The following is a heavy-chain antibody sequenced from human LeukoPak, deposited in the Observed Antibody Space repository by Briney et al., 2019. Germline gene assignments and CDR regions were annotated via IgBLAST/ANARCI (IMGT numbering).Heavy chain of an antibody. Sequence: GGSLRLSCAASEFTFINFAMSWVRQAPGKGLEWVSTISGSGDYTYYADSVKGRFTISRDNSKNTLSLHMNTLRAEDTAVYYCAKDLLQTFFFDSSGYYSDAFGMWGQGTMVTVSP. J-gene: IGHJ3*02. CDR2: ISGSGDYT. CDR1: EFTFINFA. CDR3: AKDLLQTFFFDSSGYYSDAFGM. D-gene: IGHD3-22*01. V-gene: IGHV3-23*01.